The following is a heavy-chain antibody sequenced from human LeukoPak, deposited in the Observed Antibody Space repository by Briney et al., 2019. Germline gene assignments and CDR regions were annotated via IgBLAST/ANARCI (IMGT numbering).Heavy chain of an antibody. D-gene: IGHD1-26*01. CDR3: AREDASGFDV. Sequence: PGGSLRLSCAASGFTVSSKYMSWVRQAPGKGLEWVSVLYSGGTTYYADSVKGRFTISRDNSRNTLYLQMNSPRAEDTAVYYCAREDASGFDVWGQGTMVTVSS. CDR1: GFTVSSKY. J-gene: IGHJ3*01. CDR2: LYSGGTT. V-gene: IGHV3-53*01.